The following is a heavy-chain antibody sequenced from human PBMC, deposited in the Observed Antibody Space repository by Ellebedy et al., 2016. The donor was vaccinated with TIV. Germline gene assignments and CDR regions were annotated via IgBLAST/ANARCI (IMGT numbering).Heavy chain of an antibody. V-gene: IGHV3-23*01. CDR2: ISGSGGST. Sequence: GESLKISCAASGFTFSNYAMSWVRQAPGKGLEWVSIISGSGGSTNYADSVKGRFTISRDNSMTTLYLQMNSLRAEDTAVYYCARDLDKSSGWYGGAAYWGQGTLVTVSS. CDR3: ARDLDKSSGWYGGAAY. D-gene: IGHD6-19*01. J-gene: IGHJ4*02. CDR1: GFTFSNYA.